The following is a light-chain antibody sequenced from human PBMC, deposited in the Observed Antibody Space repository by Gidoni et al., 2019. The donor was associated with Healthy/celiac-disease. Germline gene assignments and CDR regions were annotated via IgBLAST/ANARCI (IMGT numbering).Light chain of an antibody. CDR1: QSISSY. V-gene: IGKV1-39*01. Sequence: DIQMLQPPPSLSASVGDRVTITCRASQSISSYLNWYQQKPGKAPKLLIYAASSLQSGVPSRFSGSGSGTDFTLTISSLQPEDFATYYCQQSYSTPYTFGQXTKLEIK. CDR2: AAS. CDR3: QQSYSTPYT. J-gene: IGKJ2*01.